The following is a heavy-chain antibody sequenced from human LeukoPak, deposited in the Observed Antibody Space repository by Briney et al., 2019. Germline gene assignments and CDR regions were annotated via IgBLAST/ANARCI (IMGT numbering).Heavy chain of an antibody. Sequence: GGSLRLSCAASGFTFNNYAMRWVRQAPGKGLEWVSGISGSGTSTDYADSVGGRFTISKDNSKNTLYLQMSSLRAEDTAVYYCARSDCSVITCYVLDYWGEGTLVTVSS. V-gene: IGHV3-23*01. D-gene: IGHD2-2*01. CDR3: ARSDCSVITCYVLDY. J-gene: IGHJ4*02. CDR2: ISGSGTST. CDR1: GFTFNNYA.